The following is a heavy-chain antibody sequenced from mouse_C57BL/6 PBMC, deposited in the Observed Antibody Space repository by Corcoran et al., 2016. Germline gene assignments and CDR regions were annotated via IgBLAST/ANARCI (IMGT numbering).Heavy chain of an antibody. D-gene: IGHD2-4*01. J-gene: IGHJ3*01. Sequence: QVQLQQSGAELVRPGTSVKMSCKAPGYTFTNYWIGWAKQRPGHGLEWIGDIYPGGGYTNYNEKFKGKATLTADKSSSTAYMQFSSLTSEDSAIYYCARLDYDGVFAYWGQGTLVTVSA. CDR1: GYTFTNYW. CDR3: ARLDYDGVFAY. V-gene: IGHV1-63*01. CDR2: IYPGGGYT.